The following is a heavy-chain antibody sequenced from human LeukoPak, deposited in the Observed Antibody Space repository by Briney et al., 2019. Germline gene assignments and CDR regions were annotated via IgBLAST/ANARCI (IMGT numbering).Heavy chain of an antibody. CDR2: INSDGSST. Sequence: GGSLRLSCAASGFTFSLYWMTWVRQAPGKGLVWVSRINSDGSSTNYADSVKGRFTISRDNAKNTLYLQMNSLRAEDTAVYYCARRTDDYGDRSLDYRGQGTLVTVSS. J-gene: IGHJ4*02. CDR3: ARRTDDYGDRSLDY. D-gene: IGHD4-17*01. CDR1: GFTFSLYW. V-gene: IGHV3-74*01.